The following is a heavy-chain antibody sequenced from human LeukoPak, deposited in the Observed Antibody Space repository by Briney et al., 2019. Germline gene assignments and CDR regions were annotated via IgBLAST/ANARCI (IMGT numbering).Heavy chain of an antibody. CDR1: GFTFSSSA. J-gene: IGHJ4*02. CDR2: ISYDGTNK. V-gene: IGHV3-30*18. Sequence: GGSLRLSCAASGFTFSSSAFHWVRQAPGKGLDWVALISYDGTNKYYADSVKGRFTISRDNIRDPLYLKMDSLRPADPAVYYWAKGSYTTGWYNYFDLWGQGTLVTVSS. CDR3: AKGSYTTGWYNYFDL. D-gene: IGHD6-19*01.